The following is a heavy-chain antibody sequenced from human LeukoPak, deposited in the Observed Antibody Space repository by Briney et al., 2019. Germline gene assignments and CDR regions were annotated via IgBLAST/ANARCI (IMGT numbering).Heavy chain of an antibody. CDR2: INPSGGST. D-gene: IGHD3-22*01. CDR3: ARESGVTMIVVATNWFDP. CDR1: GYTFTSYY. J-gene: IGHJ5*02. V-gene: IGHV1-46*01. Sequence: ASVKVSCKASGYTFTSYYMHWVRQAPGQGLEWMGIINPSGGSTSYAQKFQGRVTMTRDMSTSTVYMELSSLRSEDTAVYYCARESGVTMIVVATNWFDPWGQGTLVTVSS.